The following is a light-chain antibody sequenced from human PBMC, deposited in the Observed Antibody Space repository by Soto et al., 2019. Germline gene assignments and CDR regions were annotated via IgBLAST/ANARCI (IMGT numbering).Light chain of an antibody. CDR3: SSYTSSSTVV. J-gene: IGLJ2*01. Sequence: QSALTQPASVSGSPGQSITISCTGTSSDVGSYNLVSWYQQQPGKAPKLMIYEGSKRPSGVSDRFSGSKSGNTASLTISGLQAEDEADYYCSSYTSSSTVVFGGGTKVTVL. CDR2: EGS. CDR1: SSDVGSYNL. V-gene: IGLV2-14*02.